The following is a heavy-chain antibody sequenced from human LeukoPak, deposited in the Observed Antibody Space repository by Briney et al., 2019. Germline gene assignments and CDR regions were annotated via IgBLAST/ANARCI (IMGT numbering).Heavy chain of an antibody. J-gene: IGHJ2*01. CDR3: AREPPDSGYDHPYWYFDL. D-gene: IGHD5-12*01. CDR1: GGSVSSSSYY. CDR2: IFYTGST. V-gene: IGHV4-39*07. Sequence: SGTLSLTCTVSGGSVSSSSYYWGWIRQPPGKGLEWIGSIFYTGSTYYNPSLEGRVTISEDRSKNQLSLILSTVTAADTAVYYCAREPPDSGYDHPYWYFDLWGRGTLVIVSS.